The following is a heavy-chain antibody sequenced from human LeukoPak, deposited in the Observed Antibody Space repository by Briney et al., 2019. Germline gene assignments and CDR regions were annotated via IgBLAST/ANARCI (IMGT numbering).Heavy chain of an antibody. D-gene: IGHD2-21*02. CDR3: VREGNELLSKNFDY. J-gene: IGHJ4*02. CDR1: GFTFTGYY. CDR2: INPHSGGT. Sequence: ASVKVSCKASGFTFTGYYIHWVRQAPGQGLEWMGYINPHSGGTNSPQKFQGRLTMTTDTSISAAYMELSSLISDDTAMYYCVREGNELLSKNFDYWGQGTLVTVSS. V-gene: IGHV1-2*02.